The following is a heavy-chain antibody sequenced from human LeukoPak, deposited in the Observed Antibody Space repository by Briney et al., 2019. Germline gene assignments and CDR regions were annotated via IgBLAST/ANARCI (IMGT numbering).Heavy chain of an antibody. Sequence: SETLSLTRAVYGGSFSGYYWSWIRQPPGKGLEWIGEINHSGSTNYNPSLKSRVTISVDTSKNQFSLKLSSVTAADTAVYYCARGQPGITMVRGPYWFDPWGQGTLVTVSS. V-gene: IGHV4-34*01. D-gene: IGHD3-10*01. CDR3: ARGQPGITMVRGPYWFDP. J-gene: IGHJ5*02. CDR1: GGSFSGYY. CDR2: INHSGST.